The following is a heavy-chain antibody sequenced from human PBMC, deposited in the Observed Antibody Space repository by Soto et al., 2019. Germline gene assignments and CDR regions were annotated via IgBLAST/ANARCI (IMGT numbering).Heavy chain of an antibody. V-gene: IGHV1-69*13. D-gene: IGHD6-19*01. J-gene: IGHJ5*02. CDR1: GGTFSSYA. CDR2: IIPIFGTA. CDR3: ATRSGWPPSNLNWFDP. Sequence: GASVKVSCKASGGTFSSYAISWVRQAPGQGLEWMGGIIPIFGTANYAQKFQGRVTITADESTSTAYMELSSLRSEDTAVYYCATRSGWPPSNLNWFDPWGQGTLVTVSS.